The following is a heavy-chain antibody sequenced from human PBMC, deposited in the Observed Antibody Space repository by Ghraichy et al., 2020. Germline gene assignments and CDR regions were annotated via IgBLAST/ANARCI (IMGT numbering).Heavy chain of an antibody. CDR1: GFSFSSFE. CDR3: ARGAYSSNWYLAH. D-gene: IGHD6-13*01. V-gene: IGHV3-48*03. Sequence: GGSLRLSCAASGFSFSSFEMSWVRQAPGEGLEWISYISSTGSTIYYADSVKGRFTISRDNAKKSLYLQMNSVRAEDAGVYYCARGAYSSNWYLAHWGQGTLVTVSS. J-gene: IGHJ5*02. CDR2: ISSTGSTI.